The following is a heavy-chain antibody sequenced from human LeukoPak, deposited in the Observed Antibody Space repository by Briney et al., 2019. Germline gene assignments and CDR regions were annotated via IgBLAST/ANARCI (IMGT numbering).Heavy chain of an antibody. CDR3: ARAGSYGYPDY. D-gene: IGHD5-18*01. Sequence: SETLSLTCTVSGGSISSYYWSWIRQPPGKGLEWIGYIYYSGSTNYNPSLKSRVTMSVDTSKNQFSLKLSSVTAADTAVYYCARAGSYGYPDYWGREPWSPSPQ. V-gene: IGHV4-59*01. CDR2: IYYSGST. J-gene: IGHJ4*02. CDR1: GGSISSYY.